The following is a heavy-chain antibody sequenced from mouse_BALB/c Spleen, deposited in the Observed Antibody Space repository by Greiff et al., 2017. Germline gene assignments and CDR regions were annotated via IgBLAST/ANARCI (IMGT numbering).Heavy chain of an antibody. CDR1: GFTFTDYY. Sequence: EVQLVESGGGLVQPGGSLRLSCATSGFTFTDYYMSWVRQPPGKALEWLGFIRNKANGYTTEYSASVKGRFTISRDNSQSILYLQMNTLRAEDSATYYCAREGVGNAMDYWGQGTSVTVSS. CDR3: AREGVGNAMDY. J-gene: IGHJ4*01. CDR2: IRNKANGYTT. V-gene: IGHV7-3*02. D-gene: IGHD1-3*01.